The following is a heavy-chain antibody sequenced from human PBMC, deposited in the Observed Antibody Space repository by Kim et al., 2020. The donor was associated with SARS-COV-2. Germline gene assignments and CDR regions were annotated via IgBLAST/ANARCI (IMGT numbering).Heavy chain of an antibody. J-gene: IGHJ4*02. Sequence: GGSLRLSCAASGFTFNSYAMSWVRQPPGRGLEWVSATSDSGATTYYADFVNGRFTISRDNSRNTLYLHMSSLRAEDTAVYYCAKRNVGYDSGGYWGRIDYWGQGTLVTVSS. CDR2: TSDSGATT. CDR3: AKRNVGYDSGGYWGRIDY. D-gene: IGHD6-19*01. V-gene: IGHV3-23*01. CDR1: GFTFNSYA.